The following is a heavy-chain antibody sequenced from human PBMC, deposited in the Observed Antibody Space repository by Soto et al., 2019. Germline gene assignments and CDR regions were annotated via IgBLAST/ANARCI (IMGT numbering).Heavy chain of an antibody. CDR2: INPNSGGT. CDR1: GYTFTGYY. V-gene: IGHV1-2*02. Sequence: GASVKVSCKASGYTFTGYYMHWVRQAPGQGLEWMGWINPNSGGTNYAQKFQGRVTMTRDTSISTAYMELSRLRSDDTAVYYCARDRTLTYYYDSSGSPFDYWGQGTLVTVSS. J-gene: IGHJ4*02. CDR3: ARDRTLTYYYDSSGSPFDY. D-gene: IGHD3-22*01.